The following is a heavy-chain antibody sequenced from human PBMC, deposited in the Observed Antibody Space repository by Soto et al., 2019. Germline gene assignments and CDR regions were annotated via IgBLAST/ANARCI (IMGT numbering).Heavy chain of an antibody. CDR1: GYTFTSYY. CDR3: ARDGEVIFASGYYYGMDV. Sequence: GASVKVSCKASGYTFTSYYMHWVRQAPGQGIEWMGLINPSGGITSYVQKFQGRVTMTRDTSTSTVYMELSSLRSEDTAVYYCARDGEVIFASGYYYGMDVWGQGTTVTVSS. CDR2: INPSGGIT. V-gene: IGHV1-46*01. D-gene: IGHD3-3*02. J-gene: IGHJ6*02.